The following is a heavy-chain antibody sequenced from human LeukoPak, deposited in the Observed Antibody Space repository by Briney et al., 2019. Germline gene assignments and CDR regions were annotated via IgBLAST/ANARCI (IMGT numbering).Heavy chain of an antibody. D-gene: IGHD6-13*01. CDR1: GFTFSSYG. Sequence: PGGSLRLSCAASGFTFSSYGMHWVRQAPGKGLEWVAVIWYDGSNKYYADSVKGRFTISRDNSKNTLYLQMNSLRAEDMALYYCAKDKAAAGPADAFDIWGQGTMVTVSS. J-gene: IGHJ3*02. CDR3: AKDKAAAGPADAFDI. V-gene: IGHV3-30*02. CDR2: IWYDGSNK.